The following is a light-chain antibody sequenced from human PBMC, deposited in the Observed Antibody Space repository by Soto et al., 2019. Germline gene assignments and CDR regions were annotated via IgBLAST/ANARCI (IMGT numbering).Light chain of an antibody. CDR1: QSISTY. CDR2: ASY. Sequence: DIHMAQSPSCLCASIVDRVTITCPASQSISTYLNWYQQKPGTAPKLLIYASYTLQSGVPSRFSGRGSGSDFTLTISSLQPEDFATYSCQQSYSSPLTFAQGTKVDIK. J-gene: IGKJ1*01. CDR3: QQSYSSPLT. V-gene: IGKV1-39*01.